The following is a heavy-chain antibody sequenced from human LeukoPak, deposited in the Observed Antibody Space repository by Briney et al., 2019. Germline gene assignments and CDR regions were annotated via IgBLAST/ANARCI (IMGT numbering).Heavy chain of an antibody. CDR3: ARDSGYEGYY. J-gene: IGHJ4*02. Sequence: PSETLSLTCTVSGGSVSSGSYYWGWVRQPPGKGLEWIGYIYYSGSTNYNPPLKSRATISVDTSKNQFSLKLSSVTAADTAVYYCARDSGYEGYYWGQGTLVTVSS. D-gene: IGHD5-12*01. V-gene: IGHV4-61*01. CDR1: GGSVSSGSYY. CDR2: IYYSGST.